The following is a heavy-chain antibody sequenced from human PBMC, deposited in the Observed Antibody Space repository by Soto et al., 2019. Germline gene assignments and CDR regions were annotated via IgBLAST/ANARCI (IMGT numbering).Heavy chain of an antibody. CDR2: IYYSGST. CDR1: GGSISSYY. J-gene: IGHJ4*02. V-gene: IGHV4-59*01. D-gene: IGHD3-22*01. Sequence: PSETLSLTCTVSGGSISSYYWSWIRQPPGKGLEWIGYIYYSGSTNYNPSLKSRVTISVDTSKNQFSLKLSSVTAADTAVYYCARESVYYDSSGYLNYFDYWGQGTLVTVSS. CDR3: ARESVYYDSSGYLNYFDY.